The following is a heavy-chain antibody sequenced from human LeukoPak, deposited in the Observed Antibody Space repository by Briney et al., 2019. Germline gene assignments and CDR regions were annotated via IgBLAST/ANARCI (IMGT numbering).Heavy chain of an antibody. CDR3: TRDYSSSSGRAFDI. D-gene: IGHD6-6*01. J-gene: IGHJ3*02. CDR2: ITTTSSII. Sequence: GGSLRLSCAASGFTFTTYSMNWVRQAPGKGLEWVSYITTTSSIIYYADSVKGRFTISRDNAKNSLYLQMNSLRAEDTAVYYCTRDYSSSSGRAFDIWGQGTMVTVSS. CDR1: GFTFTTYS. V-gene: IGHV3-48*01.